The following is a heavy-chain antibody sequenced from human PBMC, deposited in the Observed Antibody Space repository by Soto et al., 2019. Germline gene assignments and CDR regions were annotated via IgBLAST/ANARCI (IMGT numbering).Heavy chain of an antibody. CDR1: GGSISGYY. CDR3: ARDLWGYCGTDCYPLDV. CDR2: MYNTGST. V-gene: IGHV4-59*01. D-gene: IGHD2-21*02. J-gene: IGHJ6*02. Sequence: QVQLQESGPGLVKPSETLSLTCTVSGGSISGYYWNWIRQPPGKGLEWIGYMYNTGSTVYNPSFKSRVTISVDTSKNQFSLKLNSVTAADTAVYYCARDLWGYCGTDCYPLDVWGQGTTVTVSS.